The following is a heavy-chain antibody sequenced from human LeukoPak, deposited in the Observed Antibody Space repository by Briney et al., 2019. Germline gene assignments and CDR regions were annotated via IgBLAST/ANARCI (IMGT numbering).Heavy chain of an antibody. Sequence: GGSLRLSCAASGFTFSSYEMNWVRQAPGKGLEWVSYISSSGSTIYYADSVKGRFTISRDNAKNSLYLQMNSLRAEDTAVYYCARDNSRVERITMVRGVIRVYDYWGQGTLVTVSS. D-gene: IGHD3-10*01. J-gene: IGHJ4*02. CDR2: ISSSGSTI. CDR3: ARDNSRVERITMVRGVIRVYDY. CDR1: GFTFSSYE. V-gene: IGHV3-48*03.